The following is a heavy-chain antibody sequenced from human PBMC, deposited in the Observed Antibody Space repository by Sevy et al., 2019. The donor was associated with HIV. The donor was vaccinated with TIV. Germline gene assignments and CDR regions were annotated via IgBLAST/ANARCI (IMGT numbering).Heavy chain of an antibody. Sequence: GGSLRLSCAVSGFTVNTYAMSWLRQAPGKGLEWVAVINNSGCSTDYADSVRGRFSISRDNPNVYLEMNSLRVEDTAVYYCVKERVGYISSWYYFDYSGQRTLVTVSS. CDR2: INNSGCST. CDR1: GFTVNTYA. J-gene: IGHJ4*02. V-gene: IGHV3-23*01. CDR3: VKERVGYISSWYYFDY. D-gene: IGHD6-13*01.